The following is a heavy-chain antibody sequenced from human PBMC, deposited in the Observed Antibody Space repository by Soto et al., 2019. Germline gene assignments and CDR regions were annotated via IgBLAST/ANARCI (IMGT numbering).Heavy chain of an antibody. J-gene: IGHJ6*02. CDR2: FHPGESDT. CDR1: GYSFTTYW. Sequence: PGESLKISCESHGYSFTTYWITWVRQKPGKGLEWMGSFHPGESDTRYSPSFQGRVTISADRSFTTAYLQWSSLQAADTAIYYCARHEAPYYHFYGMDVWGQGTTVTVSS. CDR3: ARHEAPYYHFYGMDV. V-gene: IGHV5-51*01.